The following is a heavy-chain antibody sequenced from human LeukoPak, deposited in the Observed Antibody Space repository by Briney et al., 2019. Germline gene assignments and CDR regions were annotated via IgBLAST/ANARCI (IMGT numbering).Heavy chain of an antibody. D-gene: IGHD3-9*01. V-gene: IGHV1-18*01. Sequence: ASVKVSCKASGYTFNSYGFSWVRQAPGQGLEWMGWISAYNGNTNYAQELQGRVTMTKDTSTTTASMELGSLSSDDTAVYYCAHILTGYYMDYWGQGTLVTVSS. CDR3: AHILTGYYMDY. CDR1: GYTFNSYG. J-gene: IGHJ4*02. CDR2: ISAYNGNT.